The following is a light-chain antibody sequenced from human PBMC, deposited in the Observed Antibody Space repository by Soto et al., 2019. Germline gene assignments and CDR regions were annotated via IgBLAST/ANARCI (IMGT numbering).Light chain of an antibody. V-gene: IGKV3-20*01. CDR1: QSVSSSY. Sequence: EIVLTQSPGTLSLSPGERATLSCRASQSVSSSYLAWYQQKPGQAPRLLIYGAYSRATGIQDRFSGSGSGTDFTLTIRRLEPEDFAVYYCKQYGSSSWTVGQGTKVDIK. CDR3: KQYGSSSWT. CDR2: GAY. J-gene: IGKJ1*01.